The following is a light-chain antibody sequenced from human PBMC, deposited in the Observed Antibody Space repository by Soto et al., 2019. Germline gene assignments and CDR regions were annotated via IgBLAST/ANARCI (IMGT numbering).Light chain of an antibody. CDR2: DVS. Sequence: QSALTQPASVSGSPGQSITISCTGTSSDVGGYNYVSWYQQHPGKAPKLMIYDVSNRPSGVSNRFSGSKSGNTASLTISGLQAEDEAHYYCSSYTSSSTLVVFRGGTKLTVL. V-gene: IGLV2-14*01. CDR3: SSYTSSSTLVV. CDR1: SSDVGGYNY. J-gene: IGLJ2*01.